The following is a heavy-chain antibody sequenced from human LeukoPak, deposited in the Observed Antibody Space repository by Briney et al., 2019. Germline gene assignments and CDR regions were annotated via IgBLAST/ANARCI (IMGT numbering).Heavy chain of an antibody. Sequence: GESLRLSCAASGFNVSTNYMSWVRQAQGGGLEWVSTLYTGGGAYYSAFVKGHFTISRDIAKNTLYLQLSYLRAEDTAVYYCARSANYLTHYFDDWGQGTPVIVSS. J-gene: IGHJ4*02. CDR3: ARSANYLTHYFDD. D-gene: IGHD2/OR15-2a*01. CDR2: LYTGGGA. CDR1: GFNVSTNY. V-gene: IGHV3-53*01.